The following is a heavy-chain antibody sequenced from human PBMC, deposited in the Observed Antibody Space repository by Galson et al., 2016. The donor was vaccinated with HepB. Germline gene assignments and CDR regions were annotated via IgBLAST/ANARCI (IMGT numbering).Heavy chain of an antibody. CDR1: GFTFSSYW. CDR3: ARDQYDFWCGRSYYYYMDV. V-gene: IGHV3-74*03. J-gene: IGHJ6*03. D-gene: IGHD3-3*01. Sequence: SLRLSCAASGFTFSSYWMNWVRQPPGKGLVWVARINSDGSTTYADPVEDRFTISRDDADNTLYLKMNSLRVEDTAVYYCARDQYDFWCGRSYYYYMDVWGTGTTVTVSS. CDR2: INSDGST.